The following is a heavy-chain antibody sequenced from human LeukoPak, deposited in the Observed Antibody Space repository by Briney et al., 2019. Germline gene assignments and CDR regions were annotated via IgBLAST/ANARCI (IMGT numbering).Heavy chain of an antibody. J-gene: IGHJ4*02. Sequence: PGGSLRLSCAASGFTFSSYSMNWVRQAPGKGLEWVSSISSSSSYIYYADSVKGRFTISRDNSKNTLYLQMNGLRPEDTGVYYCVRDGGDKTAYYGDQFDFWGQGTLVTVSS. CDR1: GFTFSSYS. V-gene: IGHV3-21*01. D-gene: IGHD3-9*01. CDR2: ISSSSSYI. CDR3: VRDGGDKTAYYGDQFDF.